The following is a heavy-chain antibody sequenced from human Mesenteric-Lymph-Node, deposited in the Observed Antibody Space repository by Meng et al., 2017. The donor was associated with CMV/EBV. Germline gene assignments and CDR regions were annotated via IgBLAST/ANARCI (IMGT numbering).Heavy chain of an antibody. Sequence: ASVKVSCKASGYTFINYHITWVRLAPRHGLEWMGWIRRNNHDTTYPQKFKGRVTMSIDTSRSTAYMELRSLTSDDAAVYYCAGGGEENPLDFWGQGTLVTVSS. J-gene: IGHJ4*02. V-gene: IGHV1-18*01. CDR1: GYTFINYH. D-gene: IGHD3-10*01. CDR2: IRRNNHDT. CDR3: AGGGEENPLDF.